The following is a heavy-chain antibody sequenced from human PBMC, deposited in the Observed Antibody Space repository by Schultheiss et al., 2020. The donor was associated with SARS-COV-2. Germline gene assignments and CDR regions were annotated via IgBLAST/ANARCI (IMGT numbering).Heavy chain of an antibody. Sequence: SETLSLTCAVYGGSFSGYYWSWIRQPPGKGLEWIGYIYYSGSTNYNPSLKSRVTISVDTSKNQFSLKLSSVTAADTAVYYCARDCSSTSCYRYYYYGMDVWGQGTTVTVSS. CDR1: GGSFSGYY. V-gene: IGHV4-34*01. CDR3: ARDCSSTSCYRYYYYGMDV. D-gene: IGHD2-2*01. CDR2: IYYSGST. J-gene: IGHJ6*02.